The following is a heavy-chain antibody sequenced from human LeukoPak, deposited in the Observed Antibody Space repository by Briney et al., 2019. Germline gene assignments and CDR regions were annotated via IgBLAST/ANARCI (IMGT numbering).Heavy chain of an antibody. Sequence: SETLSFTCTVSGGSISSSSYYWGWIRQPPGKGLEWIGSIYYSGSTYYNPSLKGRVTISVDTSKNQFSLKLSSVTAADTAVYYCARTTEGYCRGRSCYSYYYYMDVWGKGTTVTVSS. CDR2: IYYSGST. D-gene: IGHD2-15*01. CDR1: GGSISSSSYY. J-gene: IGHJ6*03. V-gene: IGHV4-39*07. CDR3: ARTTEGYCRGRSCYSYYYYMDV.